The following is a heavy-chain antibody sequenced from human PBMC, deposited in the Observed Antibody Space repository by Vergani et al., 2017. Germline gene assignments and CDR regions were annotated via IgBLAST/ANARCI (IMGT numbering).Heavy chain of an antibody. CDR3: ARWGNEKRLDS. Sequence: VQLVESEGGVVQPGRSLTLSCVASGFTFSSHGMHWVRQAPGKGLEWVAFIWYDGSNKYYGDSVKGRFTISRDNSKNTLYLQMNSLRVEDTAVYYCARWGNEKRLDSWGQGTLVTVSS. CDR1: GFTFSSHG. J-gene: IGHJ5*01. CDR2: IWYDGSNK. V-gene: IGHV3-33*01. D-gene: IGHD1-1*01.